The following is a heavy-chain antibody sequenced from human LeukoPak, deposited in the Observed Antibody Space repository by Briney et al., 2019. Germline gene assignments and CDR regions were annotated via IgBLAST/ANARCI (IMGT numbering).Heavy chain of an antibody. J-gene: IGHJ3*02. Sequence: SETLSLTCTVSGGSISSTAYYWGWIRQPPGKGLEWIGIIYYTGSTNYNPSLKSRVTISVDTSKNQFSLKLSSVTAADTAVYYCARDIGGPREGGAFDIWGQGTMVTVSS. CDR1: GGSISSTAYY. CDR3: ARDIGGPREGGAFDI. V-gene: IGHV4-39*07. D-gene: IGHD1-26*01. CDR2: IYYTGST.